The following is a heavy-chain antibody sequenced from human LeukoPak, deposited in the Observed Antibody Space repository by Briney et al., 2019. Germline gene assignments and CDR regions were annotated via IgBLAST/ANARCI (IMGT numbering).Heavy chain of an antibody. Sequence: GGSLRLSCAASGFIFSSAAMTWVRQAPGKGLEWVSLIASSGGSTYYADSVKGRFTISRDNPKNTLSLQMNSLRVEDTAIYYCAKDIQLSTWGLGTMVTVSS. J-gene: IGHJ3*01. D-gene: IGHD5-24*01. CDR2: IASSGGST. CDR1: GFIFSSAA. V-gene: IGHV3-23*01. CDR3: AKDIQLST.